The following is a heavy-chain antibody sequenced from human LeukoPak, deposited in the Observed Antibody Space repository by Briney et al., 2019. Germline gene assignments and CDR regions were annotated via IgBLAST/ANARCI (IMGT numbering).Heavy chain of an antibody. CDR2: ISSSSSTI. CDR1: GFTFSSYS. Sequence: GGSLRLSCAASGFTFSSYSMNWVRQAPGKGLEWVSYISSSSSTIYYADSVKGRFTISRGNAKNSLYLQMNSLRAEDTAVYYCARESDVLRFLEWLQDYYYYGMDVWGQGTTVTVSS. V-gene: IGHV3-48*01. D-gene: IGHD3-3*01. J-gene: IGHJ6*02. CDR3: ARESDVLRFLEWLQDYYYYGMDV.